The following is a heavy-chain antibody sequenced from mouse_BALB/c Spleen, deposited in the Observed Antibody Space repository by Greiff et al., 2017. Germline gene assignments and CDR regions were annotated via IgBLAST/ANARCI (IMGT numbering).Heavy chain of an antibody. V-gene: IGHV1S135*01. J-gene: IGHJ3*01. CDR1: GYSFTDYN. CDR3: ARDDAYDGGRAWFAY. Sequence: VQLQQSGPELVKPGASVKVSCKASGYSFTDYNMSWVKQSHGKSLEWIGYIDPYNGGTSYNQKFKGKATLTVDKSSSTAFMHLNSLTSEDSAVYYCARDDAYDGGRAWFAYWGQGTLVTVSA. CDR2: IDPYNGGT. D-gene: IGHD2-2*01.